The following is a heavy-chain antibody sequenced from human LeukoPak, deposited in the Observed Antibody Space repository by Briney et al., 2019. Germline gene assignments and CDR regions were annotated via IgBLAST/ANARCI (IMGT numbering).Heavy chain of an antibody. CDR1: GGSISSSSYY. CDR2: IYYSGST. J-gene: IGHJ4*02. D-gene: IGHD3-22*01. Sequence: SETLSLTCTVSGGSISSSSYYWGWIRQPPGKGLEWIGSIYYSGSTYYNPSLKSRVTISVDTSRNQFSLKLRSVTAADTAVYYCARLLAYDSGGYSPYYFDYWGQGTLVTVSS. CDR3: ARLLAYDSGGYSPYYFDY. V-gene: IGHV4-39*01.